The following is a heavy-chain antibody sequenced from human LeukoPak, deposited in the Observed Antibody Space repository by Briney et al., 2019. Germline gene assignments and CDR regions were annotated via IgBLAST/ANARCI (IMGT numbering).Heavy chain of an antibody. CDR2: ISYDGSNK. CDR3: AREVRGTFDY. D-gene: IGHD1-26*01. V-gene: IGHV3-30*14. CDR1: GFTFSSYA. Sequence: GRSLRVSCAASGFTFSSYAMHWVRQAPGKGLEWVAVISYDGSNKYYADSVKGRFTISRDNSKNTLYLQMNSLRAEDTAVYYCAREVRGTFDYWGQGTLVTVSS. J-gene: IGHJ4*02.